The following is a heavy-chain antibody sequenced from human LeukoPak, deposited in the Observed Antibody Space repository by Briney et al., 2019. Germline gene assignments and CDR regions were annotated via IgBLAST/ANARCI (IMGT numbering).Heavy chain of an antibody. D-gene: IGHD3-10*01. CDR1: GFTFSTSE. V-gene: IGHV3-48*03. Sequence: GGSLRLSCAVSGFTFSTSEMNWVRQAPGKGLEWIAYISDSGSAIYYADSVKGRLTISRDNAKNSLYLQMNSLRAEDTAIYYCARKKTRGLDYWGQGTLVTISS. CDR2: ISDSGSAI. J-gene: IGHJ4*02. CDR3: ARKKTRGLDY.